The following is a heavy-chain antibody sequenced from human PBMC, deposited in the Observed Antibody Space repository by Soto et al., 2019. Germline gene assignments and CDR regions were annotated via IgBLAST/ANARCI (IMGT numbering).Heavy chain of an antibody. CDR2: ISFDGSKQ. V-gene: IGHV3-30-3*01. CDR3: AREDDCSYRYINYGLVV. J-gene: IGHJ6*02. D-gene: IGHD3-16*02. CDR1: GFTFNIYA. Sequence: QAQLVESGGGVVQPGRSLRLSCAASGFTFNIYALHWVRQAPGKGLEWVAVISFDGSKQYYRDSVNGRFTISKDNLTNTLYRQMNNLRLEDAAPYFCAREDDCSYRYINYGLVVWGQGTTVTVSS.